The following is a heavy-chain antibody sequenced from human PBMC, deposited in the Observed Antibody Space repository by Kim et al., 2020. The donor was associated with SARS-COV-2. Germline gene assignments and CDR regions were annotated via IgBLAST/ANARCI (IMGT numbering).Heavy chain of an antibody. CDR3: ARIRPYYYVSGSFYKGARRDV. V-gene: IGHV4-34*01. J-gene: IGHJ6*02. CDR2: INHSGST. CDR1: GGSFSGYY. Sequence: SETLSLTCAVYGGSFSGYYWSWIRQPPGKGLEWIGEINHSGSTNYNPSLTSRVTISVDSSKNQFSLKLSSVTAADTAVYYCARIRPYYYVSGSFYKGARRDVWGQGTTVTVSS. D-gene: IGHD3-10*01.